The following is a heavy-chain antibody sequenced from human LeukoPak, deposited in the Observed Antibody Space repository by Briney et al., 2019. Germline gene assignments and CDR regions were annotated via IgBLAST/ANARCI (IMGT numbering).Heavy chain of an antibody. CDR3: ARDKYGWSPLGHPLDAFDI. J-gene: IGHJ3*02. Sequence: GASVKVSCKASGYTFTSYGISWVRQAPGQGLEWMGWICAYNGNTNYAQKLQGRVTMTTDTSTSTAYMELRSLRSADTAGYYCARDKYGWSPLGHPLDAFDIWGQGTMVTVSS. D-gene: IGHD2-2*03. CDR1: GYTFTSYG. CDR2: ICAYNGNT. V-gene: IGHV1-18*01.